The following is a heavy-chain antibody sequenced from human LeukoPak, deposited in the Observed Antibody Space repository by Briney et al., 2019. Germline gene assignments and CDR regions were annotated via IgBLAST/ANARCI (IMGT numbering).Heavy chain of an antibody. CDR2: VYYSGYT. J-gene: IGHJ4*02. CDR3: XXXXXSTWNYRRGDY. V-gene: IGHV4-39*01. D-gene: IGHD1-7*01. Sequence: SETLSLTCTVSGGSISSSSYYWGWIRQPPGKGLEWIGSVYYSGYTYYNPSLKSRVTISVDTSNDQFSLKLSSVTAADTAGYXXXXXXXSTWNYRRGDYWGQGTLVTVSS. CDR1: GGSISSSSYY.